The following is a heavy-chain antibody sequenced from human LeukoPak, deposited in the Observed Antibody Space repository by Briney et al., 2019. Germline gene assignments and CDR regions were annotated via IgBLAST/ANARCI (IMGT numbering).Heavy chain of an antibody. CDR3: ALELVVPAALERLNAFDI. J-gene: IGHJ3*02. CDR1: GGSISSYY. CDR2: INHSGGT. Sequence: PSETLSLTCTVSGGSISSYYWSWLRQPPGKGPEWIGEINHSGGTTYNPSLKSRVTISVDTSKIQFSLNLTSVTAADTAVYYCALELVVPAALERLNAFDIWGHGTMVTVSS. D-gene: IGHD2-2*01. V-gene: IGHV4-34*01.